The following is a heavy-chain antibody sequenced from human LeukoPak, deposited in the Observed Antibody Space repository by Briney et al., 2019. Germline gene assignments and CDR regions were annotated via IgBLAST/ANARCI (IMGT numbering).Heavy chain of an antibody. D-gene: IGHD3/OR15-3a*01. J-gene: IGHJ4*02. V-gene: IGHV3-7*01. CDR1: RFSFSNYW. CDR3: ADVLDWAY. Sequence: GGSLRLSCAASRFSFSNYWMSWVRQAPGKGLEWVATIREDGSEKYYVDSVKGRFTISRDNAKKSLYLQMNSLRAEDTALYYCADVLDWAYWGQGTLVTVSS. CDR2: IREDGSEK.